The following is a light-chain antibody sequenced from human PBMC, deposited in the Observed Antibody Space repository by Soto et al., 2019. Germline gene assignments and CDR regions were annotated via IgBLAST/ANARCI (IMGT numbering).Light chain of an antibody. J-gene: IGLJ2*01. Sequence: QSVLTQPPSVSGTLGQRVTISCTGSSSNIGAGYDVQWCQQLPGTAPKLLIHSNTNRPSGVPDRFSASKSGTSASLAITGLQAEDEADYHCQSYDRSLSGVIFGGGTKLTVL. CDR3: QSYDRSLSGVI. CDR2: SNT. V-gene: IGLV1-40*01. CDR1: SSNIGAGYD.